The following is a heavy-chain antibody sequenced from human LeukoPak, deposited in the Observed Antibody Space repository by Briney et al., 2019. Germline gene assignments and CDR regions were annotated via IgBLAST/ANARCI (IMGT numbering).Heavy chain of an antibody. Sequence: SETLSLTCAVSGYPISNGYYWGWIRQPPGKGLEWIGSIYYSGNTYDNPSLKSRVTIPLDTSKNQFSLRLSSVTASDTAVYYCARHRLFDTTGYYYDFDYWGQGTLVTVSS. D-gene: IGHD3-22*01. CDR3: ARHRLFDTTGYYYDFDY. V-gene: IGHV4-38-2*01. CDR1: GYPISNGYY. CDR2: IYYSGNT. J-gene: IGHJ4*02.